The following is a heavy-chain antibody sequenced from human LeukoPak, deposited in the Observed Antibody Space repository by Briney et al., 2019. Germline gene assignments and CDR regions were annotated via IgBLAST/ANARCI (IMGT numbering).Heavy chain of an antibody. Sequence: PSETLSLTCTVSGGSTSSGDYYWSWIRQPPGKGLEWIGYIYYSGSTYYNPSLKSRVTISVDTSKNQFSLKLSSVTAADTAVYYCARQLRPLGKAYYYYMDVWGKGTTVTVSS. CDR2: IYYSGST. V-gene: IGHV4-30-4*08. CDR3: ARQLRPLGKAYYYYMDV. CDR1: GGSTSSGDYY. D-gene: IGHD1-14*01. J-gene: IGHJ6*03.